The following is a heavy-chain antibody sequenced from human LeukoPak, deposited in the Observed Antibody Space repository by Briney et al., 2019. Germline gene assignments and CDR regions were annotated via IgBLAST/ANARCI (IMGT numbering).Heavy chain of an antibody. CDR1: GLSVSSTY. CDR3: AGGGGWVFDY. Sequence: PGGSLRLPCAASGLSVSSTYMNWVRQAPGKGLEWVANIKQDGSETYYVDSVKGRFTISRDNAKESLYLRMNSLRAEDTAVYYCAGGGGWVFDYWGQGTLVTVSS. J-gene: IGHJ4*02. CDR2: IKQDGSET. V-gene: IGHV3-7*01. D-gene: IGHD6-19*01.